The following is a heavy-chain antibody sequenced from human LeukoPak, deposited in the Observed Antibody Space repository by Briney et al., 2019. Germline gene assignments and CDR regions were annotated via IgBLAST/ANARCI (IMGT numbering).Heavy chain of an antibody. V-gene: IGHV4-4*09. CDR1: GGSISSYY. CDR3: ARPKEGAFDI. J-gene: IGHJ3*02. Sequence: SETLPLPRTVCGGSISSYYWSWLRPPPGKGLEWIGYIYTSGSTNYNPSLKSRVTISVDTSKSQFSLKLSSVTAADTAVYYCARPKEGAFDIWGQGTMVTVSS. CDR2: IYTSGST.